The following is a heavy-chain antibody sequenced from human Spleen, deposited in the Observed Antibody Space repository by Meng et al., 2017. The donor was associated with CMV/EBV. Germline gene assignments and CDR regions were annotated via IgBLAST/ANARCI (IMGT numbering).Heavy chain of an antibody. CDR3: ARDREPRYLEFFPMDV. CDR2: IIPILDLA. J-gene: IGHJ6*02. CDR1: GDTFSDYA. V-gene: IGHV1-69*10. D-gene: IGHD3-3*01. Sequence: SSVQVTCQASGDTFSDYAISWVRQAPGQGLEWIGQIIPILDLANSAQKFQGRVTITADKSTSTAYMELTSLRSDDTAIYYCARDREPRYLEFFPMDVWGPGTTVTVSS.